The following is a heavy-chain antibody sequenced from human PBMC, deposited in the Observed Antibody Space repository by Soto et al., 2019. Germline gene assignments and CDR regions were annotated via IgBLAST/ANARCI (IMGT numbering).Heavy chain of an antibody. Sequence: QVQLVQSGAEVKKPGSSVKVSCKASGGTFSSYAISLVRQAPGQGLEWMGGIIPIFGTANYAQKFQVRVTITADESTSTAYMELSSLRSEDTAVYYCAREGPIAAAGSFESWGQGTLVTVSS. CDR3: AREGPIAAAGSFES. CDR2: IIPIFGTA. D-gene: IGHD6-13*01. J-gene: IGHJ4*02. V-gene: IGHV1-69*01. CDR1: GGTFSSYA.